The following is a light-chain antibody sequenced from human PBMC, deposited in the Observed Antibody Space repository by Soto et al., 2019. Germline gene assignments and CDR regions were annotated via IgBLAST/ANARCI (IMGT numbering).Light chain of an antibody. V-gene: IGLV2-14*01. CDR1: SSDVGGYKY. Sequence: QSALTQPASVSGSPGQSITIFCTGTSSDVGGYKYVSWYQQHPGKAPKLMIYEVSNRPSGVSNRFSGSKSGNTASLTISGLQAEDEADYYCSSYTSNSPWVFGGGTKVTVL. CDR3: SSYTSNSPWV. CDR2: EVS. J-gene: IGLJ3*02.